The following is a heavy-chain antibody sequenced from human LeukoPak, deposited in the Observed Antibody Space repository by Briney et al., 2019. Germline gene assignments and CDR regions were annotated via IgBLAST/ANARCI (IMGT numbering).Heavy chain of an antibody. V-gene: IGHV1-18*01. CDR2: ISAYNGNT. D-gene: IGHD2-2*01. CDR3: ARGSDENYWGYCSSTSCYYFDY. CDR1: GGTFSSYA. J-gene: IGHJ4*02. Sequence: ASVKVSCKASGGTFSSYAISWVRQAPGQGLEWMGWISAYNGNTNYAQKLQGRVTMSTDTSTSTAYMELRSLRSDDTAVYSCARGSDENYWGYCSSTSCYYFDYWGQGTLVTVSS.